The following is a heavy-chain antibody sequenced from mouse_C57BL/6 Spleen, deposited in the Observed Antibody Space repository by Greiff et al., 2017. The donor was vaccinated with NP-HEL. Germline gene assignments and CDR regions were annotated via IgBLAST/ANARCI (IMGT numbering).Heavy chain of an antibody. V-gene: IGHV1-64*01. D-gene: IGHD2-5*01. J-gene: IGHJ4*01. CDR3: ARGYSNLNYYAMDY. CDR2: IHPNSGST. CDR1: GYTFTSYW. Sequence: QVQLQQSGAELVKPGASVKLSCKASGYTFTSYWMHWVKQRPGQGLEWIGMIHPNSGSTNYNEKFKSKATLTVDKSSSTAYMQLSSLTSEDSAVYYCARGYSNLNYYAMDYWGQGTSVTVSS.